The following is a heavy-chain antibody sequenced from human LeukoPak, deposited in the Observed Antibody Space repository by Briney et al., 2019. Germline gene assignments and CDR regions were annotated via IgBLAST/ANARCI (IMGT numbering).Heavy chain of an antibody. CDR3: ARIDYYGSGSYYFDY. CDR1: GGSISSSSYY. J-gene: IGHJ4*02. Sequence: PSETLSLTCTVSGGSISSSSYYWGWIRQPPGKGLEWIGSIYYSGSTYYNPSLKSRVTISVDTSKNQFSLKLSSVTAADTAVYYCARIDYYGSGSYYFDYWGQGTLVPVSS. D-gene: IGHD3-10*01. CDR2: IYYSGST. V-gene: IGHV4-39*07.